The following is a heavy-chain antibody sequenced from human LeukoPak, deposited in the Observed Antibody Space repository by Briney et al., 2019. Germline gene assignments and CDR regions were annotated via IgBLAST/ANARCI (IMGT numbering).Heavy chain of an antibody. J-gene: IGHJ4*02. Sequence: PGRSLRLSCAASGFTFSSYAMHWVRQAPGKGLEWVAVISYDGSNKYYADSVKGRFTISRDNSKNTLYLQMNSLRAEDTAVYYCARVRDDYGYWGQGTLVTVSS. V-gene: IGHV3-30-3*01. CDR1: GFTFSSYA. D-gene: IGHD3-16*01. CDR2: ISYDGSNK. CDR3: ARVRDDYGY.